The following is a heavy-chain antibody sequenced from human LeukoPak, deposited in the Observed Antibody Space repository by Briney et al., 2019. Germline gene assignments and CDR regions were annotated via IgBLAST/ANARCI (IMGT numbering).Heavy chain of an antibody. CDR3: ARDLGAPSIGWFIDY. J-gene: IGHJ4*02. CDR1: GYTFTSYG. Sequence: ASVKLSCKASGYTFTSYGISWVRQAPGQALEWMGWISAYNGNTNYAQKLQGRVTMTTDTSTSTAYMELRSLRSDDTAVYYCARDLGAPSIGWFIDYWGQGTLVTVSS. CDR2: ISAYNGNT. V-gene: IGHV1-18*01. D-gene: IGHD6-19*01.